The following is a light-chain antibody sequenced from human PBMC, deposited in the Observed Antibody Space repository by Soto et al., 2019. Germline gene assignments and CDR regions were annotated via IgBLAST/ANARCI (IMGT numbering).Light chain of an antibody. V-gene: IGLV2-14*03. CDR2: AVT. CDR1: SSDVGGYNL. Sequence: QSALTQPASVSGSPGQSITISCSGTSSDVGGYNLVSWYQQHPDRAPKLMIYAVTNRPSGVSNRFSGSKSGNTASLTISGLHAEDEADYYCFSLTARTTHVFGTGTKLTVL. CDR3: FSLTARTTHV. J-gene: IGLJ1*01.